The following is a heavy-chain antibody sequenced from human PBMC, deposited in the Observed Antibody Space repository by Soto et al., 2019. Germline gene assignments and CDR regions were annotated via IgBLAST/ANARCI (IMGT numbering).Heavy chain of an antibody. CDR1: GFTFSSYA. V-gene: IGHV3-23*01. CDR3: AKSLDSCGDYYYYGMDV. D-gene: IGHD3-16*01. CDR2: ISGSGGST. J-gene: IGHJ6*02. Sequence: GGSLRLSCAASGFTFSSYAMSWVRQAPGKGLEWVSAISGSGGSTYYADSVKGRFTISRDNSKNTLYLQMNSLRAEDTAVYYCAKSLDSCGDYYYYGMDVWGQGTTVTVSS.